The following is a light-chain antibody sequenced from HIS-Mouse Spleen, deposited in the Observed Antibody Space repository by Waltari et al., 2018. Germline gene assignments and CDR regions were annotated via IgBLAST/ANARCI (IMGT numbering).Light chain of an antibody. Sequence: NFMLTQLHSVSESPGKTVTIPCTGSSGSISIYYCPWYQQRPGSAPTTVIYEDNQRPSGVPARFSGSLDSSSNSASLTISGLKTEDEADYYCQSYDSSNVVFGGGTKLTVL. J-gene: IGLJ2*01. V-gene: IGLV6-57*02. CDR2: EDN. CDR1: SGSISIYY. CDR3: QSYDSSNVV.